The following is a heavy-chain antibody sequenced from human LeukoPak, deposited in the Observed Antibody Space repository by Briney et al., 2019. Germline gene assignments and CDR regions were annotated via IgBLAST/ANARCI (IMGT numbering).Heavy chain of an antibody. V-gene: IGHV2-5*01. D-gene: IGHD6-6*01. CDR2: IYGNDDK. Sequence: SGPTLVNPTQTLTLTCTFSGFSLSTSAVGVGWIRQPPGKALEGLALIYGNDDKRYSPSLKSRLTITKDTSKNQVVLTMTNMDPVDTATYYCAHRPIGPFLIAARPYDAFDIWGQGTMVTVSS. CDR1: GFSLSTSAVG. J-gene: IGHJ3*02. CDR3: AHRPIGPFLIAARPYDAFDI.